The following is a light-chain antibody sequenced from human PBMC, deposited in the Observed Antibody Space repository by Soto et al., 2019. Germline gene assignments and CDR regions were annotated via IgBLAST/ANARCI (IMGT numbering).Light chain of an antibody. CDR2: GAS. CDR3: QQYNNWPPWT. V-gene: IGKV3-15*01. Sequence: EIVMTQSPATLSVSPGERATLSCRASQSVSSNLALYQQKPGQAPRLLIYGASTRATGIPARFSGSGSGTEFTLTISILQSEDFAVYYCQQYNNWPPWTFGQGTKVESK. J-gene: IGKJ1*01. CDR1: QSVSSN.